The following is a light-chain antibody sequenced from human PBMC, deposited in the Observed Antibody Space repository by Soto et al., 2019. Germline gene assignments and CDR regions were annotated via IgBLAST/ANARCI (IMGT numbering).Light chain of an antibody. CDR1: QSVRSN. CDR3: QQYNDWPPIT. V-gene: IGKV3-15*01. Sequence: EIMMTNSPATLSLYPGERATLSCRVSQSVRSNLAWYQQRPGQAPRLLIYGASTRATGIPARFSGSGSGTEFTLTISSLQSEDFAIYYCQQYNDWPPITFGQGTRLEI. J-gene: IGKJ5*01. CDR2: GAS.